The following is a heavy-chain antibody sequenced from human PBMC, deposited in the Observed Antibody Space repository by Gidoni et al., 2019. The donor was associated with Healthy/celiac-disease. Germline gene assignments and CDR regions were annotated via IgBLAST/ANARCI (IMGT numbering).Heavy chain of an antibody. Sequence: GLEWVSAISGSGGSTYYADSVKGRFTISRDNSKNTLYLQMNSLRAEDTAVYYCAKGYGMDVWGQGTTVTVSS. CDR2: ISGSGGST. J-gene: IGHJ6*02. CDR3: AKGYGMDV. V-gene: IGHV3-23*01.